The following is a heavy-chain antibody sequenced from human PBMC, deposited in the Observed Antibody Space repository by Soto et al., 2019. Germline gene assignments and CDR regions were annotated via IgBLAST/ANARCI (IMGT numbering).Heavy chain of an antibody. Sequence: GASVKVSCKASGYTFTSYAMHWVRQAPGQRFEWMGWINAGNGNTKYSQKFQGRVTITRDTSASTAYMELSSLGVEDTAIYYCARVSFDCSGGSCYIFDYWGQGTRVTVSS. V-gene: IGHV1-3*01. CDR3: ARVSFDCSGGSCYIFDY. D-gene: IGHD2-15*01. CDR2: INAGNGNT. J-gene: IGHJ4*02. CDR1: GYTFTSYA.